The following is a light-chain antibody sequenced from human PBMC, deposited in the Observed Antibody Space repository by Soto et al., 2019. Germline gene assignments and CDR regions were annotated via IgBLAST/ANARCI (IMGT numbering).Light chain of an antibody. V-gene: IGKV1-5*01. J-gene: IGKJ2*01. CDR2: DAS. CDR1: QSISSW. Sequence: DIQMTQSPSTLSASVGDRVTITCRASQSISSWLAWYQQKPGKAPKLLIYDASSLESGVSSRFSGSGSGTEFTLTISSLQPDDFATYYCQQYNSYPYTFGQGTKVDNK. CDR3: QQYNSYPYT.